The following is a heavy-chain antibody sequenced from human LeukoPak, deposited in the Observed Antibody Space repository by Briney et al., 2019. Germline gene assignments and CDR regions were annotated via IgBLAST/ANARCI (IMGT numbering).Heavy chain of an antibody. CDR1: GGSISSSSYY. D-gene: IGHD2-2*01. CDR2: IDDGGAT. V-gene: IGHV4-39*01. J-gene: IGHJ5*02. Sequence: PSETLSLTCTVSGGSISSSSYYWGWIRQPPGKGWQWVGIIDDGGATYYNSALKRRPTFCVDTSKNQFSLKLRSVTATDTAVYYSARQGYCSSTSCYEYWFDPWGQGTLVTVSS. CDR3: ARQGYCSSTSCYEYWFDP.